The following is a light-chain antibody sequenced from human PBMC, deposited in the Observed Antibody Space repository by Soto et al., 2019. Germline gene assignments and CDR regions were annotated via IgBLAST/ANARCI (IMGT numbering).Light chain of an antibody. CDR2: EVS. Sequence: QSVLTQPASVSGTPGQSITISCTGSNSDVGIYDFVSWYQHHPGRAPKLIVSEVSHRPSGVSNRFSGSKSGNTASLNISGLQSEEEADYYCLSYTTDDVRYVFGTGTKVTV. CDR3: LSYTTDDVRYV. J-gene: IGLJ1*01. V-gene: IGLV2-14*01. CDR1: NSDVGIYDF.